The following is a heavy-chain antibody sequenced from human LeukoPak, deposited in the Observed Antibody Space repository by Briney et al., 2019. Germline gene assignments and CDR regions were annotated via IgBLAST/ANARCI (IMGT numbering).Heavy chain of an antibody. V-gene: IGHV1-8*01. Sequence: ASVKVSCKASGYTFTSYDINWVRQATGQGLEWMGWMNPNSGNTGYAQKFQGRVTMTRNTSISTAYMELSSLRSEDTAVYYCARGYYDSSGYSPFAYWGQGTLVTVSS. CDR1: GYTFTSYD. J-gene: IGHJ4*02. CDR3: ARGYYDSSGYSPFAY. CDR2: MNPNSGNT. D-gene: IGHD3-22*01.